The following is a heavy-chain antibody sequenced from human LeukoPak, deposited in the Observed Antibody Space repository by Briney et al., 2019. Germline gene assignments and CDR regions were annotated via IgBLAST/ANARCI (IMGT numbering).Heavy chain of an antibody. Sequence: SETLSLTCTVSGVSINSHYWSWIRQPPGKGLEWIGFIYDSGSTNYKSSLKSRVTMTVDTSKNQFSLKLNSVSAADTAVYYCARVLQNYYHMDVWGKGTTVTVSS. CDR2: IYDSGST. CDR3: ARVLQNYYHMDV. V-gene: IGHV4-59*11. D-gene: IGHD3-3*01. J-gene: IGHJ6*03. CDR1: GVSINSHY.